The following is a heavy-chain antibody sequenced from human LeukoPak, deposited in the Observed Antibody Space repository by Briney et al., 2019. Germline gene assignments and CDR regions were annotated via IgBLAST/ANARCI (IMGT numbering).Heavy chain of an antibody. V-gene: IGHV3-53*01. D-gene: IGHD1-26*01. Sequence: PGGSLRLSCAASGFTVSTNYMNWVRQAPGKGLEWVSVIYSGGSTYYADSVKGRFTISRDNSKNTLYLQMNSLRAEDTAVYYCARDVSRNSGVAYDIWGQGTMVTVSS. J-gene: IGHJ3*02. CDR1: GFTVSTNY. CDR3: ARDVSRNSGVAYDI. CDR2: IYSGGST.